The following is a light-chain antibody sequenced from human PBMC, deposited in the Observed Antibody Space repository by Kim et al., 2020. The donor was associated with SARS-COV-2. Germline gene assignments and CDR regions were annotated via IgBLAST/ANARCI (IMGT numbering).Light chain of an antibody. CDR3: QQHDNLPIT. CDR1: QDINSF. CDR2: DAS. V-gene: IGKV1-33*01. Sequence: DIQMTQSPASLSASVGDRVTITCQASQDINSFINWYQQTPGKAPKLLMYDASNLETGVPSRFSGSGSGTHFTFTISSLQPEDIATYYCQQHDNLPITFGQGTRREIK. J-gene: IGKJ5*01.